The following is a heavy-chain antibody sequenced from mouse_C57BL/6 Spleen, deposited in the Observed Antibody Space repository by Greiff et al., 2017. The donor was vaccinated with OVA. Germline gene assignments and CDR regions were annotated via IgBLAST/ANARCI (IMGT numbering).Heavy chain of an antibody. J-gene: IGHJ2*01. CDR2: IDPSDSET. V-gene: IGHV1-52*01. CDR1: GYTFTSYW. Sequence: QVQLKQPGAELVRPGSSVKLSCKASGYTFTSYWMHWVKQRPIQGLEWIGNIDPSDSETHYNQKFKDKATLTVDKSSSTAYMQLSSLTSEDSAVYYCARFSAYYFDYWGQGTTLTVSS. CDR3: ARFSAYYFDY.